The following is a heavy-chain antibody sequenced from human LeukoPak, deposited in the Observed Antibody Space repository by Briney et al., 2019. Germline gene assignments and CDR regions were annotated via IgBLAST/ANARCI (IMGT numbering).Heavy chain of an antibody. V-gene: IGHV4-34*01. CDR1: GASFSGYY. D-gene: IGHD5-12*01. CDR2: INHSGST. Sequence: PSETLSLTCAVYGASFSGYYWSWIRQPPGKGLEWIGEINHSGSTNYNPSLKSRVTISVDTSKNQFSLKLSSVTAADTAVYYCARGGYSDFGYWGQGTLVTVSS. J-gene: IGHJ4*02. CDR3: ARGGYSDFGY.